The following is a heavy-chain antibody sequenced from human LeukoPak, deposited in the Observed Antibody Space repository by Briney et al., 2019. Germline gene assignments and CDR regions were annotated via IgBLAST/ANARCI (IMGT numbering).Heavy chain of an antibody. V-gene: IGHV3-30*18. J-gene: IGHJ4*02. CDR2: ISYDGSNK. CDR3: AKGSYDSSGYHLDY. Sequence: GGSLRLSCAASGFTFSRYGIHWVRQAPGKGLEWVAVISYDGSNKYYADSVKGRFTISRDNSRNTLSLQMNSLRDEDTAVYYCAKGSYDSSGYHLDYWGQGTLVTVSS. CDR1: GFTFSRYG. D-gene: IGHD3-22*01.